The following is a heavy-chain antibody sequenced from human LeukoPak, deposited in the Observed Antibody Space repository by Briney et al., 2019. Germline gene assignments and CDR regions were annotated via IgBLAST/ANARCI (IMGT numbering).Heavy chain of an antibody. CDR1: GFTFSSYW. CDR3: ARGQLWFGELVTY. Sequence: GGSLRLSCAASGFTFSSYWMSWVRQAPGKELEWVANIKQDGSEKYYVDTVKGRFTISRDNAKNSLYLQMNSLRAEDTAVYYCARGQLWFGELVTYWGQGTLVTVSS. J-gene: IGHJ4*02. CDR2: IKQDGSEK. V-gene: IGHV3-7*01. D-gene: IGHD3-10*01.